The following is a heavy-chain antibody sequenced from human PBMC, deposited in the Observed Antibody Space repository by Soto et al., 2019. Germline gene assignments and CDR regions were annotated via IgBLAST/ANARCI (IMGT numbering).Heavy chain of an antibody. CDR2: IYYSGST. J-gene: IGHJ6*03. CDR3: ARVKSLGALYYMDV. V-gene: IGHV4-31*03. Sequence: PSETLSLTCTVSGGSISSGGYYWSWIRQHPGKGLEWIGYIYYSGSTYYNPSLKSRVTISVDTSKNQFSLKLSSVTAADTAVYYCARVKSLGALYYMDVWGKGPTVTVSS. CDR1: GGSISSGGYY. D-gene: IGHD1-26*01.